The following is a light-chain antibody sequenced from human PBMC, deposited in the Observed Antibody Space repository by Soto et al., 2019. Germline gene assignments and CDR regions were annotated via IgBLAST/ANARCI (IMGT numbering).Light chain of an antibody. CDR3: SSYTSGSTLYV. J-gene: IGLJ1*01. CDR1: SRDVGGYNY. CDR2: AAS. Sequence: QSALTQPASVSGSPGQSITISCTGTSRDVGGYNYVSWYQQHPGKAPRLMISAASNRPSGVSHRFSGSRSGNTASLTISGLQAEDEAHYYCSSYTSGSTLYVFGTGTKLTVL. V-gene: IGLV2-14*01.